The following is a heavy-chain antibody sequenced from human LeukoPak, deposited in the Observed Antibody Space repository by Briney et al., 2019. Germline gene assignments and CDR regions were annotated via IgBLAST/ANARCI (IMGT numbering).Heavy chain of an antibody. CDR2: IKSKIDGGTI. J-gene: IGHJ4*02. CDR1: GFTFSDAW. V-gene: IGHV3-15*01. Sequence: NPGGSLRLSCVASGFTFSDAWMSWVRQAPGKGLEWVGRIKSKIDGGTIDYAAPVKGRSTISRDDSRNTLYLQMNSLKTEDTAVYYCTTRRQDGWWGQGTLVTVSS. D-gene: IGHD2-15*01. CDR3: TTRRQDGW.